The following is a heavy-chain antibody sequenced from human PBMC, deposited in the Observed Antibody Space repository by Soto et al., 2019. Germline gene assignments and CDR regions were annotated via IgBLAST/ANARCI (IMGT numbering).Heavy chain of an antibody. CDR3: ARDDEYSGNGMDV. Sequence: QVQLVESEGGVVQPGRSLRLSCAASGFTFSNYGMHWVRQAPGKGLEWVAVILNDGSNRYHADSVKDRFTISRDNSKNTLYLQMNSLRAEDTAVYYCARDDEYSGNGMDVWGQGTTVTVS. CDR2: ILNDGSNR. CDR1: GFTFSNYG. J-gene: IGHJ6*02. V-gene: IGHV3-33*01. D-gene: IGHD3-10*01.